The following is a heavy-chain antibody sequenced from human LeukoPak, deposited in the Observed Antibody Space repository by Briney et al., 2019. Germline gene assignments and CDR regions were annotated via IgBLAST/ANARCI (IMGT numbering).Heavy chain of an antibody. CDR2: TYYRSKWYS. J-gene: IGHJ5*02. D-gene: IGHD2-2*01. Sequence: SQTLSLTCAISGDSVSSNSAAWNWIRQSPSRGLEWLGRTYYRSKWYSDYAVSVKSRITINPDTSKNQFSLQLNSVTPEDTAVYYCAREDLGYCSSTSCPNRRGTQYNWFDPWGRGTLVTASS. CDR3: AREDLGYCSSTSCPNRRGTQYNWFDP. V-gene: IGHV6-1*01. CDR1: GDSVSSNSAA.